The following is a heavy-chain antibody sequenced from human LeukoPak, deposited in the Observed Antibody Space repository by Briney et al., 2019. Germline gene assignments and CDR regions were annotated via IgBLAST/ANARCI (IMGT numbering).Heavy chain of an antibody. J-gene: IGHJ4*02. D-gene: IGHD5-18*01. Sequence: PGGSLRLSCEASGFTFENYWMSWVRQVPRKGPEWVANIKQDGSVEHYLESVKGRFTISRDNAKNSLFLQMNSLIAEDTAVYYCARWAGVTDQWGQGTQVAVSS. CDR2: IKQDGSVE. V-gene: IGHV3-7*01. CDR1: GFTFENYW. CDR3: ARWAGVTDQ.